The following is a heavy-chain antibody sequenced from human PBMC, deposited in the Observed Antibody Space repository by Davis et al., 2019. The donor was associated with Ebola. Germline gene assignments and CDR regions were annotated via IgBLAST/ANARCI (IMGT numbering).Heavy chain of an antibody. J-gene: IGHJ4*02. D-gene: IGHD1-1*01. Sequence: GESLKISCAASGFTFSSYAMHWVRQAPGKGLEWVAVISYDGSNKYYADSVKGRFTMSRDNSGNTLYVQMNNLRVEDTAVYYCARAVGTKRYYFGQWGQGTLVTVSS. V-gene: IGHV3-30*14. CDR3: ARAVGTKRYYFGQ. CDR2: ISYDGSNK. CDR1: GFTFSSYA.